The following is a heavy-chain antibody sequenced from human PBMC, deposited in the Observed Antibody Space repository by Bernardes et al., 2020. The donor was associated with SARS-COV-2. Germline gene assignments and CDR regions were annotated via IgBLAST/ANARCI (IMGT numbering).Heavy chain of an antibody. CDR2: INHSGST. D-gene: IGHD5-12*01. CDR3: ARGRSGRDGYPKPGDY. Sequence: SETLSLTCAVYGGSFSGYYWSWVRQFPGKGLEWIGQINHSGSTNYNPSLKSRVTISVDTSKNQFSLKLSSVTAADTAVYYCARGRSGRDGYPKPGDYWGQGTLVTVSS. V-gene: IGHV4-34*01. CDR1: GGSFSGYY. J-gene: IGHJ4*02.